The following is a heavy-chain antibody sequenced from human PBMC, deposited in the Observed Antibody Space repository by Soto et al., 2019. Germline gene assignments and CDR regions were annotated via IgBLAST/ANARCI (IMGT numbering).Heavy chain of an antibody. Sequence: ASVKVSCKASGYTFTSYGISWVRQAPGQGLEWMGWISAYNGNTNYAQKLQGRVTMTTDTSTSTAYMELRSLRSDDTAVYYCARDSKWIQLWLPQIQYDSSGHPGRTNFDYWGQGTLVTVSS. CDR2: ISAYNGNT. CDR3: ARDSKWIQLWLPQIQYDSSGHPGRTNFDY. D-gene: IGHD5-18*01. CDR1: GYTFTSYG. V-gene: IGHV1-18*01. J-gene: IGHJ4*02.